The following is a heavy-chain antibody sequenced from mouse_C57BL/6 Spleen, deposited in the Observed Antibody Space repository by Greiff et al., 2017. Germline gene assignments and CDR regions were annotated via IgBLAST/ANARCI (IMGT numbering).Heavy chain of an antibody. V-gene: IGHV5-17*01. CDR3: AKAHYYGSSSPMDY. J-gene: IGHJ4*01. CDR2: ISSGSSTI. Sequence: DVMLVESGGGLVKPGGSLKLSCAASGFTFSDYGMHWVRQAPEKGLEWVAYISSGSSTIYYADTVKGRFTISRDNAKNTLFLQKTSLRSEDTTMYYCAKAHYYGSSSPMDYWGQGTSVTVSA. D-gene: IGHD1-1*01. CDR1: GFTFSDYG.